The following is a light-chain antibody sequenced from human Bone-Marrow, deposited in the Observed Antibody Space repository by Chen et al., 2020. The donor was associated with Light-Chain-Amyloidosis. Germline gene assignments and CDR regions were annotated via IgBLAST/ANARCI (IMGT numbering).Light chain of an antibody. Sequence: SYELTQPPSVSVSPGQTARITCSGDDLPTKYAYWYQQKPGQAPVLVIHRDTERPSGISERFSGSRAGTRATLTISGVQAEDGADYRCQSADSSGTDEVIVGGGTKLTVL. CDR3: QSADSSGTDEVI. CDR2: RDT. V-gene: IGLV3-25*03. CDR1: DLPTKY. J-gene: IGLJ2*01.